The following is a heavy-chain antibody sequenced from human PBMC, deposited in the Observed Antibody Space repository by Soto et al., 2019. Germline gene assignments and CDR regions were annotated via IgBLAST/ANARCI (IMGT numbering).Heavy chain of an antibody. J-gene: IGHJ4*02. CDR2: ISSSSSTI. Sequence: GGSLRLSCAASGFTFSSYSMNWVRQAPGKGLEWVSYISSSSSTIYYADSVKGRFTISRDNSKNTLYLQMNSLRAEDTAVYYCAKDSSGWHGGPHSTDYWGQGTLVTVSS. D-gene: IGHD6-19*01. CDR3: AKDSSGWHGGPHSTDY. V-gene: IGHV3-48*01. CDR1: GFTFSSYS.